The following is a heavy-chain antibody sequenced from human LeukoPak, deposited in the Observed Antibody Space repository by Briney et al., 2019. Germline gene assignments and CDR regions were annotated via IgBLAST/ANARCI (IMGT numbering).Heavy chain of an antibody. CDR3: AKVRLAVAGTLGYLDY. Sequence: AGGSLRLSWAESGFTFSSYAMSWVRQAPGKGLEWVSAISGSGGSTYYADSVKGRFTISRDNSKNTLYLQMNSLRAEDTAVYYCAKVRLAVAGTLGYLDYWGQGTLVTVSS. J-gene: IGHJ4*02. V-gene: IGHV3-23*01. CDR2: ISGSGGST. CDR1: GFTFSSYA. D-gene: IGHD6-19*01.